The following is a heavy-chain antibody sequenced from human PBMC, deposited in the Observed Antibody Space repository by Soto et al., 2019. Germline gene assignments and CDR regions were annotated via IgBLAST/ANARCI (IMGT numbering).Heavy chain of an antibody. CDR3: GRDGPPGYCSSTSCSIDY. J-gene: IGHJ4*02. Sequence: GGYLRLSCAASGFTFSSYGMHWVRQAPGKGLEWVAVIWYDGSNKYYADSVKGRFTISSDNSKNTLYLQMNSLRAEDTGVYDCGRDGPPGYCSSTSCSIDYWGQGTLVSVSS. CDR1: GFTFSSYG. V-gene: IGHV3-33*01. D-gene: IGHD2-2*03. CDR2: IWYDGSNK.